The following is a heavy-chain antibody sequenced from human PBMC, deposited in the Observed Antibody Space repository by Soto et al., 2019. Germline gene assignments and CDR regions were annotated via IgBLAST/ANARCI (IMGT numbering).Heavy chain of an antibody. CDR1: GGSISSHY. J-gene: IGHJ4*02. V-gene: IGHV4-59*11. CDR3: ARRDYSTSSLGPFDY. D-gene: IGHD6-6*01. CDR2: VHYSGST. Sequence: ETLSLTCVGSGGSISSHYWSWIRQPPGSGLEWIGYVHYSGSTQYSPSLKGRVTMSVDTSKNQFSLNLSSVTAADTAFYFCARRDYSTSSLGPFDYWGQGILVTVPQ.